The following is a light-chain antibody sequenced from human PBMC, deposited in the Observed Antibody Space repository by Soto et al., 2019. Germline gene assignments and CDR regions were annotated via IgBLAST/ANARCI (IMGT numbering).Light chain of an antibody. CDR1: SSDVGGYNY. Sequence: QSVLTQPASVSGSPGQSITISCTGISSDVGGYNYVSWYQQHPGKAPKLMIYQVSKRPSGVPDRFSGSKSGNTASLTVSGLQAEDEADYYCSSYVGSNTLYVFGTGTKLTVL. J-gene: IGLJ1*01. V-gene: IGLV2-8*01. CDR2: QVS. CDR3: SSYVGSNTLYV.